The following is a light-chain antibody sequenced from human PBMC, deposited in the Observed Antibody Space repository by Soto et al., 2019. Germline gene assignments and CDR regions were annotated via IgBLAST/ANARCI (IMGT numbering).Light chain of an antibody. Sequence: QSALTQPPSASGTPGQRVTISCSGSSSNIGSNTVYWYQQLPGTAPKLLIYNNNQRPSGVPDRFSGSKSGTSASLAISGLQSEDETDYYCAAWDDSLNAVLFGGGTKLTVL. J-gene: IGLJ2*01. V-gene: IGLV1-44*01. CDR3: AAWDDSLNAVL. CDR2: NNN. CDR1: SSNIGSNT.